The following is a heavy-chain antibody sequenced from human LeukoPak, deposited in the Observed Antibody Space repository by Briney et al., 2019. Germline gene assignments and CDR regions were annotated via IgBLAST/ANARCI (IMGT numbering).Heavy chain of an antibody. CDR3: AARDNGNDLLSYHAMDV. J-gene: IGHJ6*04. CDR1: GGSFRRYA. Sequence: SVKVSCKASGGSFRRYAFAWVRQAPGQGLEWMGAIMPVLDTGSYAQGFQGRVTVTADRSTSTAYMELRSLRPEDTALYYCAARDNGNDLLSYHAMDVWGNGTTVTVSS. D-gene: IGHD1-1*01. CDR2: IMPVLDTG. V-gene: IGHV1-69*06.